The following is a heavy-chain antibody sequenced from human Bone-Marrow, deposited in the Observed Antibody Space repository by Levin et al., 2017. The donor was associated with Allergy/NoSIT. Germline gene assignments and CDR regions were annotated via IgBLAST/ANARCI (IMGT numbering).Heavy chain of an antibody. CDR3: ARSLWFGAYFDY. J-gene: IGHJ4*02. Sequence: SETLSLTCAVSGGSISSGGYSWSWIRQPPGKGLEWIGYIYHSGSTYYNPSLKSRVTISMDRSKNHFSLNLTSVTAADTAVYFCARSLWFGAYFDYWGQGTLVTVSS. D-gene: IGHD3-10*01. CDR2: IYHSGST. CDR1: GGSISSGGYS. V-gene: IGHV4-30-2*01.